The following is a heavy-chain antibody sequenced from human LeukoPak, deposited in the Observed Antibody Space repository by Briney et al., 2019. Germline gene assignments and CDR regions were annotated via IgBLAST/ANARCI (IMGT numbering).Heavy chain of an antibody. CDR2: IYYSGST. CDR3: ARTYGDYEEY. CDR1: GGSISSGGYY. J-gene: IGHJ4*02. Sequence: PSETLSLTCTVSGGSISSGGYYWSWIRQHPGKGLEWIGYIYYSGSTYYSPSLKSRVTISVDTSKNQFSLKLSSVTAADTAVYYCARTYGDYEEYWGQGTLVTVSS. V-gene: IGHV4-31*03. D-gene: IGHD4-17*01.